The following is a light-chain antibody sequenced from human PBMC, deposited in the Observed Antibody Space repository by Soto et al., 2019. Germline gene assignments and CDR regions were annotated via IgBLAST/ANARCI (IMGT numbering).Light chain of an antibody. J-gene: IGKJ3*01. CDR2: DAS. V-gene: IGKV3-11*01. Sequence: EIVLTQSPATLSLSPGERATLSCRASQSVSSSLAWYQQKPGQAPRLLIYDASNRATGIPVRFSGSGSGTDFTLTISSLEPEDFAVYYCQQRTNWPLMFTFGPGTKVDIK. CDR1: QSVSSS. CDR3: QQRTNWPLMFT.